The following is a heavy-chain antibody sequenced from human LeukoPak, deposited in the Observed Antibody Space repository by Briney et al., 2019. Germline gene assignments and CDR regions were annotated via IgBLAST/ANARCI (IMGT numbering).Heavy chain of an antibody. CDR2: INHSGST. D-gene: IGHD3-16*02. V-gene: IGHV4-34*01. CDR3: ASVGRVSFPRYRDAFDI. J-gene: IGHJ3*02. Sequence: SETLSLTCAVSGYSISSGYYWSWIRQPPGKGLEWIGEINHSGSTNYNPSLKSRVTISVDTSKNQFSLKLSSVTAADTAVYYCASVGRVSFPRYRDAFDIWGQGTMVTVSS. CDR1: GYSISSGYY.